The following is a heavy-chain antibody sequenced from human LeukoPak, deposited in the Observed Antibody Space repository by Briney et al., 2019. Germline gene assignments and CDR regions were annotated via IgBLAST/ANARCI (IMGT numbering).Heavy chain of an antibody. CDR1: GGTLSSYT. CDR2: IIPIFGTA. J-gene: IGHJ6*03. CDR3: ATNAVVVVPSYYYYYMDV. V-gene: IGHV1-69*05. Sequence: SVKVSCKASGGTLSSYTITWVRQAPGQGLEWMGAIIPIFGTADYAQKFQGRVTMTRDTSTGTVYMELSSLRSEDTAVYYCATNAVVVVPSYYYYYMDVWGKGTTVTISS. D-gene: IGHD2-15*01.